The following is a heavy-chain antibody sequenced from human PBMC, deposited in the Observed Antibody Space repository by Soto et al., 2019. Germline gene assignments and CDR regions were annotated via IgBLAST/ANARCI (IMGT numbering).Heavy chain of an antibody. CDR3: ARDPNSNYGENWFDP. Sequence: QVQLVQSGAEVKKPGSSVKVSCKASGDTFSRYAISWVRQAPGQGLEWMGGIIPIFHKAKYAQTFQGRVTSTADESTSTAYMELSSLRSEDTAVYYCARDPNSNYGENWFDPWGQGTLVTVSS. J-gene: IGHJ5*02. CDR2: IIPIFHKA. CDR1: GDTFSRYA. V-gene: IGHV1-69*01. D-gene: IGHD1-7*01.